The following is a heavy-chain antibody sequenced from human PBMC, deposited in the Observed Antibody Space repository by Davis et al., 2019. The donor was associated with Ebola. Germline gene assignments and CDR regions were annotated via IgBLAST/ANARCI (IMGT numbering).Heavy chain of an antibody. Sequence: SETLSLTCAVYGGSFSGYYWSWIRQPPEKGLEWVGYIYYSGSTNCNPSLKSRVTISVDTSKNQFSLKLSYVTAADTAVYYCARGEHCSSTSCFMYYYYGMDVWGQGTTVTVSS. CDR3: ARGEHCSSTSCFMYYYYGMDV. CDR1: GGSFSGYY. J-gene: IGHJ6*02. V-gene: IGHV4-59*08. CDR2: IYYSGST. D-gene: IGHD2-2*01.